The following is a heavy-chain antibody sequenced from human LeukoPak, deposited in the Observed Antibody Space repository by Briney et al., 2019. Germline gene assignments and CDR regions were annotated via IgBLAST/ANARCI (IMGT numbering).Heavy chain of an antibody. CDR3: AKRIGSCDIIRYLYFDH. CDR1: GFTFSSYA. J-gene: IGHJ4*02. Sequence: PGGSLRLSCAASGFTFSSYAMSWVRQAPGKGLEWVSTISGSGGSTYYADSVKGRFTISRDNSKNTLYLQMNSLRAEDTAVYYCAKRIGSCDIIRYLYFDHWGQGALVTVSS. V-gene: IGHV3-23*01. CDR2: ISGSGGST. D-gene: IGHD2-15*01.